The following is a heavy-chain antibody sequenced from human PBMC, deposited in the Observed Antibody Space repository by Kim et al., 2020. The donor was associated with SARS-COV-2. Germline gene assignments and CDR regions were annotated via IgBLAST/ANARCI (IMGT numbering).Heavy chain of an antibody. D-gene: IGHD6-13*01. J-gene: IGHJ5*02. Sequence: ASVKVSCKASGYTFTGYYMHWVRQAPGQGLEWMGWINPNSGGTNYAQKFQGRVTMTRDTSISTAYMELSRLRSDDTAVYYCALIAAADKNWFDPWGQGTLVTVSS. V-gene: IGHV1-2*02. CDR2: INPNSGGT. CDR1: GYTFTGYY. CDR3: ALIAAADKNWFDP.